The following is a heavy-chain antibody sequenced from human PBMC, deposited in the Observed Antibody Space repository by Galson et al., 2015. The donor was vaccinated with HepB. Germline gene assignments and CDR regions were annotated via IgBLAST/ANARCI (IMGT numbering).Heavy chain of an antibody. D-gene: IGHD3-22*01. CDR1: GYTLTELS. Sequence: SVKVSCKVSGYTLTELSMHWVRQAPGKGLEWMGGFDPEDGETIYAQKFQGRVTMTEDTSTDTAYMELSSLRSEDTAVYYCATGAYYYDSSGYYAISYFDYWGQGTLVTVSS. J-gene: IGHJ4*02. V-gene: IGHV1-24*01. CDR2: FDPEDGET. CDR3: ATGAYYYDSSGYYAISYFDY.